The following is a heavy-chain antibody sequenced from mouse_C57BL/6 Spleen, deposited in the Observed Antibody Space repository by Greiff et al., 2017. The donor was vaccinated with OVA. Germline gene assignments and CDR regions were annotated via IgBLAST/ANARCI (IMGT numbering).Heavy chain of an antibody. CDR2: INPSTGGT. J-gene: IGHJ3*01. CDR1: GYSFTGYY. D-gene: IGHD2-4*01. V-gene: IGHV1-42*01. Sequence: VQLQQSGPELVKPGASVKISCKASGYSFTGYYMNWVKQSPEKSLEWIGEINPSTGGTTYNQKFKAKATLTVDKSSSTAYMQLKSLTSEVSAVYYCSYYDYGFAYWGQGTLVTVSA. CDR3: SYYDYGFAY.